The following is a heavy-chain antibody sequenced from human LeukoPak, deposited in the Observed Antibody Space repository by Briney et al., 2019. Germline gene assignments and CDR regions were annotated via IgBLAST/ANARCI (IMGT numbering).Heavy chain of an antibody. CDR1: GFTFSSYS. D-gene: IGHD5-18*01. J-gene: IGHJ4*02. Sequence: PGGSLRLSCAASGFTFSSYSMNWGRQAPGKGLEWVSSISSSNGYIYYADSVKGRLTISRDNAKNSLYLQMNSLRAADTAVYYCAREGTAVATNFAYWGQGTLATVPS. V-gene: IGHV3-21*01. CDR2: ISSSNGYI. CDR3: AREGTAVATNFAY.